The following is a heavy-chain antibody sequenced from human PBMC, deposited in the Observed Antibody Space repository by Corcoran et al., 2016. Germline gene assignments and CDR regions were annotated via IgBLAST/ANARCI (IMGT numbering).Heavy chain of an antibody. D-gene: IGHD2-2*01. CDR2: IDWDDDK. CDR3: ARNYIVVVPAAPDYYYYGMDV. CDR1: GFSLSTSGMC. J-gene: IGHJ6*02. V-gene: IGHV2-70*01. Sequence: QVTLRESGPALVKPTQTLTLTCTFSGFSLSTSGMCVSWIRQPPGKALEWLALIDWDDDKYYSTSLKTRLTISKDTSKNQVVLTMTNMDPVDTATYYCARNYIVVVPAAPDYYYYGMDVWGQGTTVTVSS.